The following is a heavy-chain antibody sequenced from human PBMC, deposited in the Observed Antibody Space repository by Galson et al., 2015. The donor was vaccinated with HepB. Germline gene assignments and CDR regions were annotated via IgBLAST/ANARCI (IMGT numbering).Heavy chain of an antibody. CDR3: VKDVISYSNGIFDH. CDR1: GFPFSSYA. CDR2: ISGSGDTT. Sequence: SLRLSCAASGFPFSSYAMNWVRQTPGKGLESVSAISGSGDTTYYGDSVKGRFTISRDNSKNTLYLEMNSLRVEDTAVYFCVKDVISYSNGIFDHWGQGTLVTVSS. J-gene: IGHJ4*02. D-gene: IGHD3-22*01. V-gene: IGHV3-23*01.